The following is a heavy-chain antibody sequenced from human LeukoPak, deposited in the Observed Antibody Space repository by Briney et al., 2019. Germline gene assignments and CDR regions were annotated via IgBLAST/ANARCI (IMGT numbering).Heavy chain of an antibody. J-gene: IGHJ4*02. CDR1: GFTFSSYG. CDR3: ARDPRYGYNFDY. Sequence: TGGSLRLSCAASGFTFSSYGMHWVRQAPGKGLEWVAVISYDGSNKYYADSVKGRFTISRDNSKNTLFLQMNSLRAEDTAVYYCARDPRYGYNFDYWGQGTLVTVSS. D-gene: IGHD5-24*01. CDR2: ISYDGSNK. V-gene: IGHV3-30*03.